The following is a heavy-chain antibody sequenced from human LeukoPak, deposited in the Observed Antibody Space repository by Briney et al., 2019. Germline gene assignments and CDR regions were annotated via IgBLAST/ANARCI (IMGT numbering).Heavy chain of an antibody. V-gene: IGHV3-33*01. CDR2: IWYDGGNK. D-gene: IGHD3-22*01. J-gene: IGHJ3*02. CDR1: GFTFSSYG. Sequence: GGSLRLSCAASGFTFSSYGMHWVRQAPGKGLEWVAVIWYDGGNKYYADSVKGRFTISRDNSKNTLYLQMNSLRAEDTAVYYCARSALSGYYDSSGYYSDAFDIWGQGTMVTVSS. CDR3: ARSALSGYYDSSGYYSDAFDI.